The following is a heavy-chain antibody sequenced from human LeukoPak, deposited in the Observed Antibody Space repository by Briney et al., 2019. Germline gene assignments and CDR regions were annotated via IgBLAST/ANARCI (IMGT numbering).Heavy chain of an antibody. V-gene: IGHV3-7*03. J-gene: IGHJ6*03. CDR2: IKQDGSEK. CDR3: AKGSYDFWSGLRNYYYMDV. Sequence: GGSLRLSCAVSGFTFSTYWMSWVRQAPGKGLEWVANIKQDGSEKYYVDSVKGRFTISRDNAKNSLYLQMNSLRAEDTAVYYCAKGSYDFWSGLRNYYYMDVWGKGTTVTVSS. CDR1: GFTFSTYW. D-gene: IGHD3-3*01.